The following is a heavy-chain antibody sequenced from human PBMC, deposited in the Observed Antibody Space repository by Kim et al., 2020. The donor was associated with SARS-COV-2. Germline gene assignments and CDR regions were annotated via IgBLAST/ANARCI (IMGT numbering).Heavy chain of an antibody. CDR3: AREGESLKHFDY. Sequence: TRYAQKFWGRVTVTRDTSTSTLYMELTSLRSEDKAVYYCAREGESLKHFDYWGQGTLVTVSS. CDR2: T. J-gene: IGHJ4*02. V-gene: IGHV1-46*01. D-gene: IGHD3-16*01.